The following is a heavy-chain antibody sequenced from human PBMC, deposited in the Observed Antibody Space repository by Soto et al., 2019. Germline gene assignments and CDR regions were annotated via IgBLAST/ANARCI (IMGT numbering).Heavy chain of an antibody. CDR1: GYTFTSFG. J-gene: IGHJ4*02. V-gene: IGHV1-18*04. CDR3: GLESSGSGWSFDF. CDR2: SNTYTQNT. Sequence: QVQLVQSGAELKKPGASMKVSCKASGYTFTSFGITWVRQAPGQGLEWMGGSNTYTQNTQDAHNFQGRVTMTTDTSTTTAYVELRSLRSDDTAVYYCGLESSGSGWSFDFWGQGSLVTVAS. D-gene: IGHD6-19*01.